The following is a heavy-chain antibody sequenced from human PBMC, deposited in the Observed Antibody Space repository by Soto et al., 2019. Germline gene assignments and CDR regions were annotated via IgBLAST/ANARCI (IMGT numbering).Heavy chain of an antibody. CDR1: GYTFTYRY. V-gene: IGHV1-45*02. CDR3: ARSAHYGDYLDC. CDR2: ITPFNGNT. Sequence: QMQLVQSGAEVKKTGSSVKVSCKASGYTFTYRYLHWVRQAPGQALEWMGWITPFNGNTNYAQKFQDRVTITRDRSMSTAYMELSSLRSEDTAMYYCARSAHYGDYLDCWGQGTLVTVSS. J-gene: IGHJ4*02. D-gene: IGHD4-17*01.